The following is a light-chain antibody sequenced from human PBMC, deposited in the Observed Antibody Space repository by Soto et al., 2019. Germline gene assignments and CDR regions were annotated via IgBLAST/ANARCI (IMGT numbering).Light chain of an antibody. CDR1: QSISSW. V-gene: IGKV1-5*03. Sequence: DIQMTQSPSTLSASVGDRVTITCRASQSISSWLAWYQQKPGKAPKLLIYTASSLKSGVPSRFSGSGSGTEFTLTISSLQPEDFATYYCQQYNSYSRETFGQGTKVEIK. CDR3: QQYNSYSRET. J-gene: IGKJ1*01. CDR2: TAS.